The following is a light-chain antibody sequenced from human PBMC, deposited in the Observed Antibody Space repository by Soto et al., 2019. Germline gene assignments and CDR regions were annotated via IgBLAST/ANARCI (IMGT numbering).Light chain of an antibody. Sequence: EIVLTQSPGTLSLSPGERATLSCRASQSINSRYLAWYQQKPGKAPRLLIYGASSRATGIPDRFSGSGSGTDFTHTLSRLEPEHFAVYYCQQFGSSPGFTFGPGTIVDIK. V-gene: IGKV3-20*01. J-gene: IGKJ3*01. CDR2: GAS. CDR3: QQFGSSPGFT. CDR1: QSINSRY.